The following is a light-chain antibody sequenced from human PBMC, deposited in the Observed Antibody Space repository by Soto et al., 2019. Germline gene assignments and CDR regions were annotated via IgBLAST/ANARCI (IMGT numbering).Light chain of an antibody. J-gene: IGLJ1*01. CDR1: SSEVGGYNY. Sequence: QSVLAQPPSAAGAPGQSVTISCTGNSSEVGGYNYVSWYQQHPGKAPKLMIYEVNKRPSGVPDRFSGSKSGNTASLTVSGLQAEDEADYYCKSYEGSNIYVFGTGTKVTVL. V-gene: IGLV2-8*01. CDR3: KSYEGSNIYV. CDR2: EVN.